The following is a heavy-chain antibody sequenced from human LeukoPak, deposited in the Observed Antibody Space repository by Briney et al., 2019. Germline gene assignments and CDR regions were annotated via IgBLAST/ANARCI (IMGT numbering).Heavy chain of an antibody. J-gene: IGHJ4*02. Sequence: PGGSLRLSCAASGFTFSSYAMSWVRQAPGKGLEWVSAISGSGGSTYYADSVKGRFTISRDNSKNTLYLQMNSLRAEDTAVYYRAKFRLSYYGAIDYWGQGTLVTVSS. D-gene: IGHD1-26*01. CDR2: ISGSGGST. CDR3: AKFRLSYYGAIDY. V-gene: IGHV3-23*01. CDR1: GFTFSSYA.